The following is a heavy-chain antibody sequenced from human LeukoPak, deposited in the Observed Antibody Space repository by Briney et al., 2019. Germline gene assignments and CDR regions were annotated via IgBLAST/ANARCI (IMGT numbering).Heavy chain of an antibody. CDR2: IYYSGST. CDR3: ARLDGYCSGGSCYSVSFVDP. CDR1: VGSISSSNYY. D-gene: IGHD2-15*01. V-gene: IGHV4-39*01. Sequence: PSETLSLTCTLSVGSISSSNYYWGWIRQPPGKGLEWIGRIYYSGSTYYNPSLKSRVTISVDTSKNQFSLKLSSVTAADTAVYYCARLDGYCSGGSCYSVSFVDPWGQGTLVTVSS. J-gene: IGHJ5*02.